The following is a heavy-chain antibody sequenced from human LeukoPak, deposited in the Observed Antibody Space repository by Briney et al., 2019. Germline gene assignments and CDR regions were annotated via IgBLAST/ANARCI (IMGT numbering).Heavy chain of an antibody. J-gene: IGHJ4*02. D-gene: IGHD5-18*01. CDR3: AGGGPPNTQLWLLAGY. CDR2: ISYDGSNK. V-gene: IGHV3-30*04. Sequence: PGGSLRLSCAASGFTFSSYAMHWVRQAPGKGLEWVAVISYDGSNKYYADSVKGRFTISRDNSKNTLYLQMNSLRAEDTAVYYCAGGGPPNTQLWLLAGYWGQGTLVTVSS. CDR1: GFTFSSYA.